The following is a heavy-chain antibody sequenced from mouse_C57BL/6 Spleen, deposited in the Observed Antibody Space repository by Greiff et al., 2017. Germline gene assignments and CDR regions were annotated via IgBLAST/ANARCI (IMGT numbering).Heavy chain of an antibody. CDR2: INPSNGGT. CDR1: GYTFTSYW. V-gene: IGHV1-53*01. Sequence: VKLQQPGTELVKPGASVQLSCKASGYTFTSYWMHWVKQRPGQGLEWIGNINPSNGGTNYNEKFKSKATLTVDKSSSTAYMQLSSLTSEDSAVYYCARYSYSNYRYYFDYWGQGTTLTVSS. J-gene: IGHJ2*01. D-gene: IGHD2-5*01. CDR3: ARYSYSNYRYYFDY.